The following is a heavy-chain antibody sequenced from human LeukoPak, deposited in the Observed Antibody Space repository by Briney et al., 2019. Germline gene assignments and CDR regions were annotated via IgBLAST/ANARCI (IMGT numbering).Heavy chain of an antibody. CDR3: TKGDDYGANTRLPKYNWFDP. CDR2: IRYDGNNK. D-gene: IGHD4-23*01. V-gene: IGHV3-30*02. Sequence: GGSLRLSCAASGFTFRSCAMHCVRQAPGKGLEWVAYIRYDGNNKYYADSVRGRFTISRDNSKDTLYLQMNSLRPEETAVYYCTKGDDYGANTRLPKYNWFDPWGQGTLVTVSS. CDR1: GFTFRSCA. J-gene: IGHJ5*02.